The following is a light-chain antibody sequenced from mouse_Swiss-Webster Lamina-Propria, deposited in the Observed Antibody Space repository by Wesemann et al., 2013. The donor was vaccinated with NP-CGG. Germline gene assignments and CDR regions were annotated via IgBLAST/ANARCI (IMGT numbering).Light chain of an antibody. CDR3: GQSYSYPFT. CDR2: GAS. J-gene: IGKJ4*01. CDR1: QSLLNSGNQKNY. Sequence: DIVMTQSPSSLSVSAGEKVTMSCKSSQSLLNSGNQKNYLAWYQQKPGQPPKLLIYGASNRYTGVPDRFTGSGSATDFTLTISSVQAEDLADYHCGQSYSYPFTFGSGTKLEIK. V-gene: IGKV8-28*01.